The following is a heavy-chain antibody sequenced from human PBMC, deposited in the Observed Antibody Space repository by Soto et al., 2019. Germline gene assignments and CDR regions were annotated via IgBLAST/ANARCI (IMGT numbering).Heavy chain of an antibody. CDR2: ISGSGGST. V-gene: IGHV3-23*01. Sequence: GGSLRLSCAASGFTFSSYAMSWVRQAPGKGLEWVSAISGSGGSTYYADSVKGRFTISRDNSKNTLYLQMNSLRAEDTAVYYCAKDNGRATVTTAYGMDVWGQGTTVTVSS. J-gene: IGHJ6*02. D-gene: IGHD4-17*01. CDR1: GFTFSSYA. CDR3: AKDNGRATVTTAYGMDV.